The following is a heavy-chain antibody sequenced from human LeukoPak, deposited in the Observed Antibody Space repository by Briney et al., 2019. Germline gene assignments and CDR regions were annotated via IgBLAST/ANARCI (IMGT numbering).Heavy chain of an antibody. CDR2: ISAYNGNT. CDR1: GYTFTSYG. D-gene: IGHD3-3*01. J-gene: IGHJ3*02. Sequence: ASVKVSCKASGYTFTSYGISWVRQAPGQGLEWMGWISAYNGNTNYAQKLQGRVTMTTDTSTSTAYMGLRSLRSDDTAVYYCALAGSGYPNDAFDIWGQGTMVTVSS. V-gene: IGHV1-18*01. CDR3: ALAGSGYPNDAFDI.